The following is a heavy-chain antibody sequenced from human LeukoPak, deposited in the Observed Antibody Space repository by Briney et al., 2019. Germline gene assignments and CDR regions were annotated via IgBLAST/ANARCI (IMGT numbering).Heavy chain of an antibody. CDR2: ISYDGSNK. CDR3: ASLPPSYYYDSSGYPEGAFDI. V-gene: IGHV3-30*01. Sequence: GRSLRLSCAASGFTFSSYAMHWGRQAPGKGLEWVAVISYDGSNKYYADSVKGRFTISRDNSKNTLYLQMNSLRAEDTAVYYCASLPPSYYYDSSGYPEGAFDIWGQGTMVTVSS. CDR1: GFTFSSYA. J-gene: IGHJ3*02. D-gene: IGHD3-22*01.